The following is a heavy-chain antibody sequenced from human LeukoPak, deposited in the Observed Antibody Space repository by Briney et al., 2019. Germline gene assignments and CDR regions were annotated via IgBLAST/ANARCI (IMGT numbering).Heavy chain of an antibody. CDR1: GGSITSANW. CDR2: IYHTGNT. D-gene: IGHD6-25*01. CDR3: ARDANGSDLHYYHMDV. V-gene: IGHV4-4*02. Sequence: PSETLSLTCAVSGGSITSANWWSWVRQSPGKGLEWIGEIYHTGNTNYNPSLNSRVSTSLDTSKNQFSLRLTSVTAADTAVYFCARDANGSDLHYYHMDVWGKGTTVTVSS. J-gene: IGHJ6*03.